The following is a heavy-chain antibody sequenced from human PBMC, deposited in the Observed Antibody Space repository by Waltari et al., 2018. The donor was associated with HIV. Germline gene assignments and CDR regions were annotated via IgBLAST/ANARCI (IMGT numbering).Heavy chain of an antibody. CDR3: ARGRCSGGSCDYYYGMDV. D-gene: IGHD2-15*01. CDR1: GGTFSSYA. J-gene: IGHJ6*02. V-gene: IGHV1-69*01. Sequence: QVQLVQSGAEVKKPGSSVKVSCKASGGTFSSYAISWVRQAPGQGLEWMGGIIPIFGTANYAQKFQGRVTITADESTSTAYMELSSLRSEDTAVYYCARGRCSGGSCDYYYGMDVWGQGTTVTVSS. CDR2: IIPIFGTA.